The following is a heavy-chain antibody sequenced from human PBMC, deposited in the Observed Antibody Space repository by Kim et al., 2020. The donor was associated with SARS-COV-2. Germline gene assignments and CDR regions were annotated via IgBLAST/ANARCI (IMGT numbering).Heavy chain of an antibody. CDR3: TTDILTGCTDCYYYYGMDV. J-gene: IGHJ6*02. CDR2: ISYDGSNK. Sequence: GGSLRLSCAASGFTFSSYGMHWVRQAPGKGLEWVAVISYDGSNKYYADSVKGRFTISRDNSKNTLYLQMNSLRAEDTAVYYCTTDILTGCTDCYYYYGMDVWGQGTTVTVSS. CDR1: GFTFSSYG. V-gene: IGHV3-30*03. D-gene: IGHD3-9*01.